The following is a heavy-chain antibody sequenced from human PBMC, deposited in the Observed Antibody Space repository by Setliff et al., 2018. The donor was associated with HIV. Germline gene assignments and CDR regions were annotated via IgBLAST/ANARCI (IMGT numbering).Heavy chain of an antibody. CDR2: VHTNVRT. Sequence: PSETLSLTCTASGASVASGDSYWSWIRLPAGKGLEWIGHVHTNVRTNYHPSLNSRVTISADISKNEFSLNLRSVTAADTAAYFCARDRFGVPANDWGQGILVTVSS. CDR3: ARDRFGVPAND. CDR1: GASVASGDSY. V-gene: IGHV4-61*09. D-gene: IGHD3-3*01. J-gene: IGHJ4*02.